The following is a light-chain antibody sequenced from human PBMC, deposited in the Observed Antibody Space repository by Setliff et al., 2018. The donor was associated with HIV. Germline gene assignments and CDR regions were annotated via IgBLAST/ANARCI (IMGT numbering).Light chain of an antibody. CDR3: SSFTISTTWV. V-gene: IGLV2-14*03. CDR2: DVS. CDR1: SSDIAAYNL. J-gene: IGLJ3*02. Sequence: QSVLTQPASVSVSPGQSITISCSGTSSDIAAYNLVSWYQQHPGKAPKLMISDVSSRPSGVSNRFSGSKSGSTASLTISGLQPEDEADYYCSSFTISTTWVFGGGTKVTVL.